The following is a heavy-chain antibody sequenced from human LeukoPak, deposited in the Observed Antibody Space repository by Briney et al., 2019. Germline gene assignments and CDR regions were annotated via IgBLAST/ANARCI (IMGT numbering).Heavy chain of an antibody. V-gene: IGHV3-21*01. CDR1: GFTFSSYS. CDR2: ISSSSSYI. Sequence: PGGSLRLSCAASGFTFSSYSMNWVRQAPGKGLEWVSSISSSSSYIYYADSVKGRFTISRDNAKNSLYLQMNSLRAEDTAVYYCARESPDIVLMVYALYYFDYWGQGTLVTVSS. J-gene: IGHJ4*02. CDR3: ARESPDIVLMVYALYYFDY. D-gene: IGHD2-8*01.